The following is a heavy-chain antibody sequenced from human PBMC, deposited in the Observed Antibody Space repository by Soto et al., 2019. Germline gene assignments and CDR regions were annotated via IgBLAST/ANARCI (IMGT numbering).Heavy chain of an antibody. J-gene: IGHJ4*02. V-gene: IGHV3-30-3*01. D-gene: IGHD3-16*01. Sequence: GGSLRLSCAASGFTFSSYAMHWVRQAPGKGLEWVAVISSDGTKRYYADSVKGRFTISRDNSKNTLFLQMNSLRTEDTAVYYCARDEYYDPSGPPYDYWGQGSLVTAPQ. CDR3: ARDEYYDPSGPPYDY. CDR1: GFTFSSYA. CDR2: ISSDGTKR.